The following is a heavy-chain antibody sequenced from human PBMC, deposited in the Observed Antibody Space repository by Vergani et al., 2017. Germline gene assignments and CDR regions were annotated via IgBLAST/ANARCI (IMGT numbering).Heavy chain of an antibody. Sequence: EVQLLESGGGVVRPGGSLRLSCAASGFTFDDYGMSWVRQAPGKGLEWVSGINWNGGSTGYADSVKGRFTISRDNAKNSLYLQMNSLRAEDTALYHCARRFGELLGSWFDPWGQGTLVTVSS. CDR2: INWNGGST. D-gene: IGHD3-10*01. J-gene: IGHJ5*02. V-gene: IGHV3-20*01. CDR1: GFTFDDYG. CDR3: ARRFGELLGSWFDP.